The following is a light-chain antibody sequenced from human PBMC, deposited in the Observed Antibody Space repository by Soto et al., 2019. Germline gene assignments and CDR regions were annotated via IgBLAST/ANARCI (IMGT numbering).Light chain of an antibody. CDR3: CSYAGSTTFYV. Sequence: QSVLTEPASVSVSPGQSITISCTGTSSDVGSYDLVSWYQQHPGKAPKLMIYEGSKRPSGVSNRFSGSKSGNTASLTISGLLAEDEADYYCCSYAGSTTFYVFGTGTKVTVL. J-gene: IGLJ1*01. V-gene: IGLV2-23*01. CDR2: EGS. CDR1: SSDVGSYDL.